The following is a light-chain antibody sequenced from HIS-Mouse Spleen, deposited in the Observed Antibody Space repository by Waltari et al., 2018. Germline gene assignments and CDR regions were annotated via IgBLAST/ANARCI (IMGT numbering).Light chain of an antibody. CDR1: SSDVGSYNL. Sequence: QSALTLPASASRSPGQSITISCTRTSSDVGSYNLVSCYQQHPGKAPKLMIYEGSKRPSGVSNRFSGSKSGNTASLTISGLQAEDEADYYCCSYAGSSTWVFGGGTKLTVL. CDR3: CSYAGSSTWV. V-gene: IGLV2-23*01. J-gene: IGLJ3*02. CDR2: EGS.